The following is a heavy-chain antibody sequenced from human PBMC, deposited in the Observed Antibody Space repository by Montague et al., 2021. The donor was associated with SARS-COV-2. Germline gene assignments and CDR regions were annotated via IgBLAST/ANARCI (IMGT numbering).Heavy chain of an antibody. CDR2: MSYSGST. CDR1: GGSLSSYY. J-gene: IGHJ6*02. Sequence: SETLSLTCTVSGGSLSSYYWSWIRQPPGRGLQWIGYMSYSGSTNYNPSLNSRVTIRVDTSKNQFTLKLSSVTAADTAEYYCANYPDRQLLIGTPYYGLDVWGQGTTVTVSS. D-gene: IGHD1-26*01. V-gene: IGHV4-59*01. CDR3: ANYPDRQLLIGTPYYGLDV.